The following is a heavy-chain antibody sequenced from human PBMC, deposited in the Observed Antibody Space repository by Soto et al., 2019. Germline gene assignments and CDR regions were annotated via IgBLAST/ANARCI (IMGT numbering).Heavy chain of an antibody. CDR2: INHSGST. Sequence: NPSGTLSLTCAVYGGSFSGYYWGGIRQPPGKGLEWIGEINHSGSTNYNPSLKSRVTISVDTSKNQFSLKLSSVTAADTAVYYCARGPSFDIVVVVAATSNFDYWGQGTLVTVSS. D-gene: IGHD2-15*01. V-gene: IGHV4-34*01. CDR3: ARGPSFDIVVVVAATSNFDY. J-gene: IGHJ4*02. CDR1: GGSFSGYY.